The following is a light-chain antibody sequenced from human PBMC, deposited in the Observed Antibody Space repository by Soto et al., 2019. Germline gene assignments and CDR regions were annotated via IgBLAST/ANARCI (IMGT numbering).Light chain of an antibody. CDR1: QSISSY. Sequence: DIQMSQSPSSLSASVGDQVTITCRASQSISSYLNWYQQKPGKAPKLLIYAASRLQSGVPSRFSGSGSGTDFTLTISSLQPEDFATYYCQQSYTTPITFGQGTRLEIE. CDR3: QQSYTTPIT. CDR2: AAS. V-gene: IGKV1-39*01. J-gene: IGKJ5*01.